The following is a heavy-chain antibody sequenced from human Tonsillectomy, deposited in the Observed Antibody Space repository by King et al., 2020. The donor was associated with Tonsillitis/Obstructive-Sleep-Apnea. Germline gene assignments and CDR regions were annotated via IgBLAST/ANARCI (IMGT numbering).Heavy chain of an antibody. V-gene: IGHV3-48*02. Sequence: VQLVESGGGLVQPGGSLRLSCAASGFTFSSYSMNWVRQAPGKGLEWVSYISSSSSTIYYAYSVKGRFTISRDNAKNSLYLQMNSLRDEDTAVYYCARATRRYSGSSGLGYWGQGTLVTVSS. J-gene: IGHJ4*02. CDR2: ISSSSSTI. CDR3: ARATRRYSGSSGLGY. CDR1: GFTFSSYS. D-gene: IGHD6-13*01.